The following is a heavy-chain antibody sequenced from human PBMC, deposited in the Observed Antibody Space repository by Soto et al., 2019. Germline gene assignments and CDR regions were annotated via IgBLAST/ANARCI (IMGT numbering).Heavy chain of an antibody. CDR2: INHSGST. V-gene: IGHV4-34*01. J-gene: IGHJ4*02. Sequence: QVQLQQWGAGLLKPSETLSLTCAVYGGSFSGYYWSWIRQPPGKGLEWIGEINHSGSTNYNPSLKSRVIISVDTSKNQFSLKLSSVTAADTAVYYCARGTVTLGRFGSRVSFYDYWGQGTLVTVSS. CDR3: ARGTVTLGRFGSRVSFYDY. CDR1: GGSFSGYY. D-gene: IGHD7-27*01.